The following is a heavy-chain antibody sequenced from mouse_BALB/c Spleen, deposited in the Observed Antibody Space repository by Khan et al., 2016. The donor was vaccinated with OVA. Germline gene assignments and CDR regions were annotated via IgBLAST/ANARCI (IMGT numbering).Heavy chain of an antibody. Sequence: VQLQQSGAELGRPGSSVKLSCKTSGFTFTSYGIKWVRQRPGQGLEWIGYIYPGNGYTVYNEKFQGKATLTSDTSSSTAYMQLTSLTSEDSGIYFCAAAYYRSYLDYGGQGTTLTVSS. CDR2: IYPGNGYT. V-gene: IGHV1S134*01. J-gene: IGHJ2*01. D-gene: IGHD2-14*01. CDR1: GFTFTSYG. CDR3: AAAYYRSYLDY.